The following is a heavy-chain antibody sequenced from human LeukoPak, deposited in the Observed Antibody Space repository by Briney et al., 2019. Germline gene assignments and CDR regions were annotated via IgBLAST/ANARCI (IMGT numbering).Heavy chain of an antibody. CDR3: ARHAIAAAGTLSYVGFDP. D-gene: IGHD6-13*01. V-gene: IGHV4-59*08. CDR2: IYYSGST. CDR1: GGSISSYY. Sequence: SETLSLTCTVSGGSISSYYWSWIRQPPGKGLEWIGYIYYSGSTNYNPSLKSRVTISVDTSKNQFSLKLSSVTAADTAVYYCARHAIAAAGTLSYVGFDPWGQGTLVTVSS. J-gene: IGHJ5*02.